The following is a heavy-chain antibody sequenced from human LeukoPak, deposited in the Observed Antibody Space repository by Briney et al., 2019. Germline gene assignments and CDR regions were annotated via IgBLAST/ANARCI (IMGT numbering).Heavy chain of an antibody. CDR3: AKNRGAPL. J-gene: IGHJ4*02. CDR1: GFTFSSYG. D-gene: IGHD2/OR15-2a*01. Sequence: PGGSLRLSCVASGFTFSSYGMSWVRQAPGKGLEWVSAISGSGGSTYYADSVKGRFIISRDNSKNTLYLQMNSLRVEDTAIYYCAKNRGAPLWGQGTLVTVSS. V-gene: IGHV3-23*01. CDR2: ISGSGGST.